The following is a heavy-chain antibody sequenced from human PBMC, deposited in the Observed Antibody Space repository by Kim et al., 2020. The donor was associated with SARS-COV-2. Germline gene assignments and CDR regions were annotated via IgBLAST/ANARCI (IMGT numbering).Heavy chain of an antibody. Sequence: SVKVSCKASGGTFSSYAISWVRQAPGQGLEWMGRIIPILGIANYAQKFQGRVTITADKSTSTAYMELSSLRSEDTAVYYCARVIGYCSSTSGYTGWFDPWGQGTLVTVSS. D-gene: IGHD2-2*02. CDR1: GGTFSSYA. CDR2: IIPILGIA. V-gene: IGHV1-69*04. J-gene: IGHJ5*02. CDR3: ARVIGYCSSTSGYTGWFDP.